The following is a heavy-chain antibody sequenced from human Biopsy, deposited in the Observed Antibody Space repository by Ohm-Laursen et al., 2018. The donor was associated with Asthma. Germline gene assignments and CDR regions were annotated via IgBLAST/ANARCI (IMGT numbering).Heavy chain of an antibody. V-gene: IGHV4-31*03. CDR1: YGSITSGGYY. Sequence: SQTLPLTCTVSYGSITSGGYYWTRIRQHPGKGLEWIGFIYYSGSTYYNPSLKSRVSISIDTSKNQFSLKLSSVAAADTAVYYCARAQDYYDSRGYYRSFDYWGQGTLVTVSS. J-gene: IGHJ4*02. CDR3: ARAQDYYDSRGYYRSFDY. D-gene: IGHD3-22*01. CDR2: IYYSGST.